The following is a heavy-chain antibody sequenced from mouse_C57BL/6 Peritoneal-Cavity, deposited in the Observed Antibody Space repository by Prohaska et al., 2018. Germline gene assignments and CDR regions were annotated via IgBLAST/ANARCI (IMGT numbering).Heavy chain of an antibody. J-gene: IGHJ2*01. CDR1: GFSLTSYG. V-gene: IGHV2-2*01. Sequence: QVQLKQSGPGLVQPSQSLSITCTVSGFSLTSYGVHWVRQSPGQGLECLGVIWSGGSTDYNATFISRLSISKDNSKSQVFFKMNSLQADDTAIYYCGRNWYYFDYWGQGTTLTGS. CDR3: GRNWYYFDY. CDR2: IWSGGST.